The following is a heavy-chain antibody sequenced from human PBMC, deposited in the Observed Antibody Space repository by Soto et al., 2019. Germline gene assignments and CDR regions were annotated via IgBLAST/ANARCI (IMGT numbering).Heavy chain of an antibody. J-gene: IGHJ5*02. Sequence: GGSLRLSCAASGFTFSSYWMSWVRQAPGKGLEWVANIKQDGSEKYYVDSVKGRFTISRDNAKNSLYLQMNSLRAEDTAVYYCARVTMVRRVAEWFDPWGQGTLVTVSS. D-gene: IGHD3-10*01. CDR1: GFTFSSYW. CDR2: IKQDGSEK. CDR3: ARVTMVRRVAEWFDP. V-gene: IGHV3-7*03.